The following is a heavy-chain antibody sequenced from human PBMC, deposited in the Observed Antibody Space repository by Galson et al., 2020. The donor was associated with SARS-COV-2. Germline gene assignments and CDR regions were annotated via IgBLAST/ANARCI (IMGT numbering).Heavy chain of an antibody. Sequence: GGSLRLSCAASGFTFDDYAMHWVRQAPGKGLEWVSGISWNSGSIGYADSVQGRFTISRDNAKNSLYLQMNSLRAEDTALYYCAKYGAGSGCGYYFDYWGQGTLVTVSS. D-gene: IGHD6-19*01. CDR2: ISWNSGSI. CDR3: AKYGAGSGCGYYFDY. V-gene: IGHV3-9*01. CDR1: GFTFDDYA. J-gene: IGHJ4*02.